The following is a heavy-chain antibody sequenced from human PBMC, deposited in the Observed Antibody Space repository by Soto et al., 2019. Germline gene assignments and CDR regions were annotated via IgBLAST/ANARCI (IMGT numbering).Heavy chain of an antibody. CDR1: GYSISSGYY. J-gene: IGHJ6*02. Sequence: PSETLSLTCAVSGYSISSGYYWGWIRQPPGKGLEWIGSIYHSGSTYYNPSLKSRVTISVDTSKNQFSLKLSSVTAADTAVYYCARDAGGMDVWGQGTTVTVSS. CDR3: ARDAGGMDV. CDR2: IYHSGST. D-gene: IGHD6-13*01. V-gene: IGHV4-38-2*02.